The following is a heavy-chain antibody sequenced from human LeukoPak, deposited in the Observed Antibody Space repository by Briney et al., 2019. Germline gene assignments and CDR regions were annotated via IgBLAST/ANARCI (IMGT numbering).Heavy chain of an antibody. CDR3: AKVVSSWYDY. CDR1: GFTFDDYA. CDR2: ISWNSGSI. J-gene: IGHJ4*02. V-gene: IGHV3-9*01. D-gene: IGHD6-13*01. Sequence: GGSLRLSCAASGFTFDDYAMHWVRQAPGKGLEWVSGISWNSGSIGYADSVKGRFTISRDNAKNSLYLQMNSLRAEDTALYYCAKVVSSWYDYWGQGTLATVSS.